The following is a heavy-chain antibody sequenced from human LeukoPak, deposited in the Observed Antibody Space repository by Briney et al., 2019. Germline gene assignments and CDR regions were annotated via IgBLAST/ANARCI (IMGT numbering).Heavy chain of an antibody. V-gene: IGHV3-23*01. Sequence: GGSLRLPCAASGFTFSSYAMSWVRQAPGKGLEWASAISGSGGSTYYADSVKGRFTISRDNSKNTPYLQMNSLRAEDTAVYYCAKDQGRIRTDDAFDIWGQGTMVTVSS. CDR2: ISGSGGST. CDR1: GFTFSSYA. J-gene: IGHJ3*02. D-gene: IGHD3-10*01. CDR3: AKDQGRIRTDDAFDI.